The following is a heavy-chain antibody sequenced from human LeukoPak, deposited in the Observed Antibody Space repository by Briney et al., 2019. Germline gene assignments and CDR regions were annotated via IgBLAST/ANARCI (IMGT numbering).Heavy chain of an antibody. CDR1: GYTFTSYG. J-gene: IGHJ4*02. D-gene: IGHD3-22*01. CDR2: ISAYNGNT. Sequence: ASVKVSCKASGYTFTSYGIIWVRQAPGQGLEWMGWISAYNGNTNYAQKLQGRVTMTTDTSTSTAYMELRSLRSDDTAVYYCARDQALYYYDSSGYRFDYWGQGTLVTVSS. CDR3: ARDQALYYYDSSGYRFDY. V-gene: IGHV1-18*01.